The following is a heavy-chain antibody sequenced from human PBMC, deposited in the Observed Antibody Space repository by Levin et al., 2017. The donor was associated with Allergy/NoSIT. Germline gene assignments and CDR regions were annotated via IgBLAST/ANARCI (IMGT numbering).Heavy chain of an antibody. Sequence: SETLSLTCAVYGGSFSGYYWSWIRQPPGKGLEWIGEINHSGSTNYNPSLKSRVTISVDTSKNQFSLKLSSVTAADTAVYYCARFGYCSGDSCYSRGAWFDPWGQGTLVTVSS. V-gene: IGHV4-34*01. CDR3: ARFGYCSGDSCYSRGAWFDP. CDR1: GGSFSGYY. CDR2: INHSGST. D-gene: IGHD2-15*01. J-gene: IGHJ5*02.